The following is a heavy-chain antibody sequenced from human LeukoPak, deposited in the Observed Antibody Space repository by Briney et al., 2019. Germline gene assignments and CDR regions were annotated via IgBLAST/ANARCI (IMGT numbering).Heavy chain of an antibody. V-gene: IGHV4-34*01. CDR2: INHSGST. J-gene: IGHJ4*02. Sequence: SETLSLTCAVYGGSFSGYHWSWIRQPPGKGLEWIGEINHSGSTNYNPSLKSRVTISVDTSKNQFSLKLSSVTAADTAVYYCASSHSYGSGSYSPIDYWGQGTLVTVSS. CDR3: ASSHSYGSGSYSPIDY. D-gene: IGHD3-10*01. CDR1: GGSFSGYH.